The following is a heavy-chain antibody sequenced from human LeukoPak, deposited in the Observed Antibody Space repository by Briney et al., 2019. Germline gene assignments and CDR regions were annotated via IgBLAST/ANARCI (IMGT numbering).Heavy chain of an antibody. V-gene: IGHV4-59*12. J-gene: IGHJ5*02. CDR1: GGSISSYY. D-gene: IGHD2-2*01. CDR3: ARYLFVVVPAATNWFDP. CDR2: IYYSGST. Sequence: PSETLSLTCTVSGGSISSYYWSWIRQPPGKGLEWIGYIYYSGSTNYNPSLKSRVTISVDTSKNQFSLKLSSVTAADTAVYYCARYLFVVVPAATNWFDPWGQGTLVTVSS.